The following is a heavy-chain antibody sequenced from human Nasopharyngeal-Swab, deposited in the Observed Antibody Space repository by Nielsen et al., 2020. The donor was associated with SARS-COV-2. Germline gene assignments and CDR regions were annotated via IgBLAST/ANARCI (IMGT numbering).Heavy chain of an antibody. CDR1: GGSFSGYF. J-gene: IGHJ6*02. Sequence: SETLSLTCAVYGGSFSGYFWSWIRQPPGKGLEWIGEINHSGSTSYNPSLKSRVTISVDTSKNQFSLKLSSVTAADTAAYYCARYRQYRGYYYYGMDVWGQGTTVTVSS. CDR3: ARYRQYRGYYYYGMDV. CDR2: INHSGST. V-gene: IGHV4-34*01. D-gene: IGHD6-13*01.